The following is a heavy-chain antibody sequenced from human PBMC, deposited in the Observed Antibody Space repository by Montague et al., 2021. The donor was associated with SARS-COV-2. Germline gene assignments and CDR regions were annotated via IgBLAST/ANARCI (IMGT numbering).Heavy chain of an antibody. CDR2: INHRGTT. CDR1: GGSLSGYY. J-gene: IGHJ5*02. Sequence: SETLSLTCTVSGGSLSGYYWSWIRQPPGKGLEWIGEINHRGTTNDNPSLKSRVALSLDTSRNQFSLNLNSVTAADTAVYYCVRGLAVKSYYDFWSGPKWFDPWGRGNLVTVPS. CDR3: VRGLAVKSYYDFWSGPKWFDP. V-gene: IGHV4-34*01. D-gene: IGHD3-3*01.